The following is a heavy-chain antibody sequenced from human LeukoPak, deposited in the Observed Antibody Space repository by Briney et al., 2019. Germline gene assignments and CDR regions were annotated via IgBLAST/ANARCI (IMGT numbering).Heavy chain of an antibody. D-gene: IGHD6-19*01. CDR1: GFTFRSYA. Sequence: GGSLRLSCAASGFTFRSYAMNWVRQAPGKGLEWVANINEDGSNKWHLGSVKGRFTVSRDNARNSLYLQMNSLRVEDTAVYYCTRVIVAVPGYFDYFDFWGQGVLVTVSS. CDR2: INEDGSNK. J-gene: IGHJ4*02. CDR3: TRVIVAVPGYFDYFDF. V-gene: IGHV3-7*01.